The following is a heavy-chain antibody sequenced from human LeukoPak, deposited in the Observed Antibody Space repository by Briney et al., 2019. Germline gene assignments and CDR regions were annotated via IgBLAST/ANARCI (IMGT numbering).Heavy chain of an antibody. Sequence: GGSLRLSCAASGFTFSSYAMSWVRQAPGKGLEWVSAISGSGGSTYYADSVKGRFTISRDNSKNTLYLQMNSLRAEDTAVCYCAKDRHRGANGQVVYWGQGTLVTVSS. V-gene: IGHV3-23*01. D-gene: IGHD2-15*01. CDR2: ISGSGGST. J-gene: IGHJ4*02. CDR3: AKDRHRGANGQVVY. CDR1: GFTFSSYA.